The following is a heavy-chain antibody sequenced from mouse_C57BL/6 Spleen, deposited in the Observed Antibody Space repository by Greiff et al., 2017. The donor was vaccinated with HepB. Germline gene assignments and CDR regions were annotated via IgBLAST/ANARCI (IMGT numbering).Heavy chain of an antibody. J-gene: IGHJ2*01. CDR3: AKLGRAHYFDY. Sequence: QVQLQQPGAELVMPGASVKLSCKASGYTFTSYWMHWVKQRPGQGLEWIGEIDPSDSYTNYNQKFKGKSTLTVDKSSSTAYMQLSSLTSEDSAVYYCAKLGRAHYFDYWGQGTTLTVSS. CDR1: GYTFTSYW. D-gene: IGHD4-1*01. V-gene: IGHV1-69*01. CDR2: IDPSDSYT.